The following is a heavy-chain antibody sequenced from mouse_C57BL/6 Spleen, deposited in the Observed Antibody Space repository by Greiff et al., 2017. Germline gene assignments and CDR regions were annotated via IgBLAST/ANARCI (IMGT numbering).Heavy chain of an antibody. J-gene: IGHJ1*03. V-gene: IGHV1-64*01. Sequence: VQLQQPGAELVKPGASVKLSCKASGYTFTSYWMHWVKQRPGQGLEWIGMIPPNSGSTNYNEKFKSKATLTVDKSSSTAYMQLSSLTSEDSAVYYCARDIYSRTFDVWGTGTTVTVSS. CDR1: GYTFTSYW. CDR2: IPPNSGST. CDR3: ARDIYSRTFDV. D-gene: IGHD2-1*01.